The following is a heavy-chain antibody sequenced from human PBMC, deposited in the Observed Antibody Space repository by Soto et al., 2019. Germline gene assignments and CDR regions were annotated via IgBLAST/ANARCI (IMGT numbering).Heavy chain of an antibody. D-gene: IGHD3-10*01. CDR1: GGSISSYY. V-gene: IGHV4-4*07. CDR3: ARDRGQGSGSVWFDP. Sequence: LSLTCTVSGGSISSYYWSWIRQPAGKGLEWIGRIYTSGSTNYNPSLKSRVTMSVDTSKNQFSLKLSSVTAADTAVYYCARDRGQGSGSVWFDPWGQGTLVTVSS. CDR2: IYTSGST. J-gene: IGHJ5*02.